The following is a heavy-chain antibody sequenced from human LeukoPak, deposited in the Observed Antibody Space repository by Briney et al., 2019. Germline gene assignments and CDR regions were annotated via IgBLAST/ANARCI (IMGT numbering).Heavy chain of an antibody. V-gene: IGHV4-59*11. CDR1: GGSLSSHY. Sequence: SETLSLTCSVSGGSLSSHYWSWSRQPPGKGLELIGHIHATGSTFYNPSLRGRVTISLDTSNNQFSLKLTSMTAADTAVYYCARFSSGCSTSSCYLTSSGQGTLVTVS. CDR3: ARFSSGCSTSSCYLTS. J-gene: IGHJ5*02. D-gene: IGHD2-2*01. CDR2: IHATGST.